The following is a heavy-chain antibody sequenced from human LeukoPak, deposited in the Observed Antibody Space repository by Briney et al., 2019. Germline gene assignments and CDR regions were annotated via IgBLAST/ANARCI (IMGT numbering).Heavy chain of an antibody. CDR2: MNPNSGNT. V-gene: IGHV1-8*03. CDR1: GYTFTSYD. Sequence: GASVKVSCKASGYTFTSYDINWVRQATGQGLEWMGWMNPNSGNTGYALKFQGRVTITRNTSISTAYMELSSLRSEDTAVYYCASSPLVERYLDYWGQGTLVTVSS. CDR3: ASSPLVERYLDY. J-gene: IGHJ4*02. D-gene: IGHD6-6*01.